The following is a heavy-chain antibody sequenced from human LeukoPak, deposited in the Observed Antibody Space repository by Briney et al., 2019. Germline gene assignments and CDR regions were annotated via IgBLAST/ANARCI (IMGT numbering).Heavy chain of an antibody. CDR3: ASPTSGYYYGFDY. Sequence: ASGHLSWKASGYTFSISYIRWVRQAPGHGLGWMGIINPSDGSTTYAQKFQGRVTMTRDTSTSTVYMELSSLRSEDTAVYYCASPTSGYYYGFDYWGQGTLVTVSS. V-gene: IGHV1-46*01. D-gene: IGHD3-22*01. CDR1: GYTFSISY. J-gene: IGHJ4*02. CDR2: INPSDGST.